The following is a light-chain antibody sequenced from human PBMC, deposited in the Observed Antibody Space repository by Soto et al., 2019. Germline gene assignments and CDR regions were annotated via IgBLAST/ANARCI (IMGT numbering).Light chain of an antibody. Sequence: EIVMTQSPSTLSVSPGERATLSCRASQSVSSNLAWYQQKPGQAPRLLIYGASTRATGIPARFSGGGSGADFTLTISSLEPEDFAVYYCLQRSDWPPITFGQGTRLEIK. J-gene: IGKJ5*01. CDR1: QSVSSN. V-gene: IGKV3-11*01. CDR3: LQRSDWPPIT. CDR2: GAS.